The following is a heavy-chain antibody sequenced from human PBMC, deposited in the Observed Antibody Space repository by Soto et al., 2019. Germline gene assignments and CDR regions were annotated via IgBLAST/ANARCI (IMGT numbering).Heavy chain of an antibody. V-gene: IGHV1-69*01. CDR1: GGTFSSYA. J-gene: IGHJ6*04. CDR2: IIPIFGTA. CDR3: ARGYEKQLVRYGMDV. Sequence: QVQLVQSGAEVKKPGSSVKVSCKASGGTFSSYAISWVRQAPGQGLEWMGGIIPIFGTANYAQKFQGRVTITADESTSTAYMEMSSVRSEDTAVYYCARGYEKQLVRYGMDVWGEGTTVTVSS. D-gene: IGHD6-6*01.